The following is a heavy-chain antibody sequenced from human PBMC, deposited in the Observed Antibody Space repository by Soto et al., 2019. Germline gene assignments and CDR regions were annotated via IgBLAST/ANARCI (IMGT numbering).Heavy chain of an antibody. Sequence: SETLSLTCAVSSGSITNDNWWSWVRQPPGKGLEWIGEIHHSGRTSYNPSLERRVTISLDKSTNQFFLKLNSVTAADTAIYYCASNGYYCCDYWGQGLLVTVSS. V-gene: IGHV4-4*02. CDR2: IHHSGRT. D-gene: IGHD1-26*01. J-gene: IGHJ4*02. CDR3: ASNGYYCCDY. CDR1: SGSITNDNW.